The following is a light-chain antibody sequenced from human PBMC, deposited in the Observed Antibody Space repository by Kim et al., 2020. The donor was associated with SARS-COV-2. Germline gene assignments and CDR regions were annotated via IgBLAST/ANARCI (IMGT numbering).Light chain of an antibody. CDR2: GAS. Sequence: GTRSLSPGETAPLSCRASQSVSSSYLAWYQQKPGQAPRLLIYGASSRATGIPDRFSGSGSGTDFTLTISRLEPEDFAVYYCQQYSTFGQGTKLEI. CDR1: QSVSSSY. CDR3: QQYST. V-gene: IGKV3-20*01. J-gene: IGKJ2*02.